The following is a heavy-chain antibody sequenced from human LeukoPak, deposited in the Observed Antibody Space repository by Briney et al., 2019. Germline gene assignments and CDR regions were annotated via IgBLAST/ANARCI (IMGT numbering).Heavy chain of an antibody. V-gene: IGHV4-34*01. CDR2: INHSGST. Sequence: SETLSLTCAVYGGSFSGYYWSWIRQPPGKGLEWIGEINHSGSTNYNPSLKSRVTISVGTSKNQFSLKLSSVTAADTAVYYCAGRENCFDYWGQGTLVTVSS. CDR1: GGSFSGYY. CDR3: AGRENCFDY. J-gene: IGHJ4*02.